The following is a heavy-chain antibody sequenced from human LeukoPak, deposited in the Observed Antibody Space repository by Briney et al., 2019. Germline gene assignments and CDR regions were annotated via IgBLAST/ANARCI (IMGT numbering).Heavy chain of an antibody. CDR1: GFTFSSHW. J-gene: IGHJ5*02. CDR2: IKQDGSEK. CDR3: ARDGHSSSWTGNWFDP. D-gene: IGHD6-13*01. V-gene: IGHV3-7*01. Sequence: GGSLRLSCAASGFTFSSHWMSWVRQAPGKGLEWVANIKQDGSEKYYVDSVKGRFTISRDNAKNSLYLQMNSLRAEDTAVYYCARDGHSSSWTGNWFDPWGQGTLATVSS.